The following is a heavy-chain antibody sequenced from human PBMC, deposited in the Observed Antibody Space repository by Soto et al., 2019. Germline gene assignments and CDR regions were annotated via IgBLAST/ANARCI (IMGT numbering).Heavy chain of an antibody. V-gene: IGHV4-31*03. CDR2: IYYTGST. J-gene: IGHJ3*02. Sequence: QVQLQESGPGLVKPSQTLSLTCTVSGVSISRGGYYWSWIRQPPGKGLEWIGYIYYTGSTYYNPSLKSRVTMSLDTSKNQFSLKLSSVTAADTAVYYCARASQLERDAFDIWGQGTMVTVSS. CDR3: ARASQLERDAFDI. CDR1: GVSISRGGYY. D-gene: IGHD1-1*01.